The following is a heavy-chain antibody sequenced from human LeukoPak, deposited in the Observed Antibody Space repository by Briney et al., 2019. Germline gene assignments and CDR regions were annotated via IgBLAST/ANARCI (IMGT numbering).Heavy chain of an antibody. V-gene: IGHV1-69*04. Sequence: SVKVSCKASGGTFSSYAISWVRQAPGQGLEWMGRIIPILGIANHAQKFQGRVTITADKSTSTAYMELSSLRSEDTAVYYCACLGGYSSQRGMDVWGKGTTVTVSS. D-gene: IGHD6-19*01. CDR1: GGTFSSYA. CDR3: ACLGGYSSQRGMDV. J-gene: IGHJ6*04. CDR2: IIPILGIA.